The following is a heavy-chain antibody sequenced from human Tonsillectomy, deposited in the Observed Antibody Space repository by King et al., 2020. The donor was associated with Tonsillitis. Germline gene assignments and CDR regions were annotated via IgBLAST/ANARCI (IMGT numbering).Heavy chain of an antibody. Sequence: VQLVESGGGLVQPGGSLRLSCAASGFTFSNYAMSWVRQAPGKGLEWVSVIYSGDSSTFYADSVKGRFTISRDDLKNRLYLQMNSLRAEDTAVYYCAKRYTMIGGSTSRGMDVWGQGTTDTVSS. D-gene: IGHD3-22*01. CDR2: IYSGDSST. J-gene: IGHJ6*02. CDR3: AKRYTMIGGSTSRGMDV. CDR1: GFTFSNYA. V-gene: IGHV3-23*03.